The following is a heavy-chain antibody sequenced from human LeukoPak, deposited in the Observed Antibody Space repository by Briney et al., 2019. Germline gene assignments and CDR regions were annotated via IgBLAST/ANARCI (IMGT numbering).Heavy chain of an antibody. V-gene: IGHV4-4*07. D-gene: IGHD2-2*03. CDR1: GGSISSYY. Sequence: SETLSLTCTVSGGSISSYYWSWIRQPAGKGLEWIGRIYTSGSTNYNPSLKSRVTMSVDTSKNQFSLKLSSVTAADTAVYYCARDGYCSSTSCPAEYFQHWGQGTLVTVSS. CDR2: IYTSGST. CDR3: ARDGYCSSTSCPAEYFQH. J-gene: IGHJ1*01.